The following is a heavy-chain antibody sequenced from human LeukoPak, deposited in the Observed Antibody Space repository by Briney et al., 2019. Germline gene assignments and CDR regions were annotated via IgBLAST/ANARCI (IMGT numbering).Heavy chain of an antibody. V-gene: IGHV1-3*01. D-gene: IGHD6-19*01. CDR2: INAGNGNT. CDR1: GYIFTNYA. CDR3: ARDLSSGWPFDY. J-gene: IGHJ4*02. Sequence: ASVKVSCKASGYIFTNYAMHWVRQAPGQRLEWMGWINAGNGNTKYSQKFQGRVTITRDTSASTAYMELSSLRSEDTAVYYCARDLSSGWPFDYWGQGTLVTVSS.